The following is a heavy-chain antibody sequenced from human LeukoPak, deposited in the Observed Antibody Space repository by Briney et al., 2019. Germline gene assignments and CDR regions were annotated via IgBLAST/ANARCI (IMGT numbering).Heavy chain of an antibody. CDR2: INPNSGGT. CDR3: ARVRYDSSGYPSDY. V-gene: IGHV1-2*02. D-gene: IGHD3-22*01. J-gene: IGHJ4*02. CDR1: GYXFTGYY. Sequence: ASVKVSCKASGYXFTGYYIHWVRQAPGQGLEWLGVINPNSGGTNYAPKFQGRVTMTRDTSISTAYMELSRLRSDDTAVYYCARVRYDSSGYPSDYWGQGSLVTVSS.